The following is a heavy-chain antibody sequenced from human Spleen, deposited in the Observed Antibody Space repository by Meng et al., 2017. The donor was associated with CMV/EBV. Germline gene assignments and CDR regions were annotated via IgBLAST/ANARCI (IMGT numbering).Heavy chain of an antibody. CDR3: AKDWAGYCSSTSCQSRMNYFDY. D-gene: IGHD2-2*01. Sequence: ESLKISCAASGFTFSSYSMNWVRQAPGKGLEWVSSISSSSSYIYYADSVKGRFTISRDNAKNSLYLQMNSLRAEDTAVYYCAKDWAGYCSSTSCQSRMNYFDYWGQGTLVTVSS. V-gene: IGHV3-21*01. J-gene: IGHJ4*02. CDR1: GFTFSSYS. CDR2: ISSSSSYI.